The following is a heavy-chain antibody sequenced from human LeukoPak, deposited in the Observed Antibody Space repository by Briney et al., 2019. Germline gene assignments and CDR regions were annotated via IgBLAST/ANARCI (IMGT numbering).Heavy chain of an antibody. Sequence: SETLSLTCAVSIDSANGNYWSWVRQSPGKGLGWIGEVHRSGSTNYKPSLKRRVTISIDRSKDQISLDLTSVTAADTAVYYCARELLNAPTPGAYWGQGILVTVSS. CDR3: ARELLNAPTPGAY. J-gene: IGHJ4*02. CDR2: VHRSGST. V-gene: IGHV4-4*02. D-gene: IGHD2-21*01. CDR1: IDSANGNY.